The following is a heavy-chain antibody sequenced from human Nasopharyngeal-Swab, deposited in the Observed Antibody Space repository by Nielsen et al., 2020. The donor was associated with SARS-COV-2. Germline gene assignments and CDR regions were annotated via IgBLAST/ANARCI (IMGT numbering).Heavy chain of an antibody. J-gene: IGHJ5*02. Sequence: MRQRPGQGLEWIGYIYYSGSTYYNPSLKSRVTISVDTSKNQFSLKLSSVTAADTAVYYCARGGGYSYGTWVWFDPWGQGTLVTVSS. CDR2: IYYSGST. V-gene: IGHV4-31*02. CDR3: ARGGGYSYGTWVWFDP. D-gene: IGHD5-18*01.